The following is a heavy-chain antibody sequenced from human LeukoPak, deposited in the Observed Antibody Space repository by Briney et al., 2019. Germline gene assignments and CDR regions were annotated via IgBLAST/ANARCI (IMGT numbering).Heavy chain of an antibody. V-gene: IGHV4-39*01. J-gene: IGHJ4*02. D-gene: IGHD3-10*01. CDR2: IYHTGTT. CDR1: GGSISSSNYY. CDR3: ILGGKLDY. Sequence: PSETLSLTCTVSGGSISSSNYYRGWIRQPPGKGLEWIGGIYHTGTTHYNPSLKSRVTKSVDTSKNQLSLRLSSVTAADTALYYCILGGKLDYWGQGILVTVSS.